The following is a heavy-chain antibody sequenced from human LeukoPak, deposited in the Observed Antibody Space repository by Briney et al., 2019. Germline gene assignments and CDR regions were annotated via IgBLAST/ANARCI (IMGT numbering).Heavy chain of an antibody. V-gene: IGHV4-59*11. CDR3: ARLQDCSRTSCYVGN. J-gene: IGHJ4*02. Sequence: ETLSLTCTVSGGSISSHYWSWIRQPPGKGLQWIGYTNHVGNSDFNPSLKSRVTISVDTSKNQFSLKLSSMTAADTAVYYCARLQDCSRTSCYVGNWGQGTLVTVSS. CDR1: GGSISSHY. CDR2: TNHVGNS. D-gene: IGHD2-2*01.